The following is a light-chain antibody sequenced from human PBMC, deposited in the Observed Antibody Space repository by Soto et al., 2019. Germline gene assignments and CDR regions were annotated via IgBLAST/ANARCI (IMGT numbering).Light chain of an antibody. CDR3: QHYNSYSEA. J-gene: IGKJ1*01. Sequence: DIQMTQSPSTLSASVGDRVTITCRASQNIYIWLAWYQQKPGKAPKLLIYKASTLKSGVPSRFSGSGSGTEFTLTISSLQPDDFATYYCQHYNSYSEAFGQGTKVDIK. V-gene: IGKV1-5*03. CDR2: KAS. CDR1: QNIYIW.